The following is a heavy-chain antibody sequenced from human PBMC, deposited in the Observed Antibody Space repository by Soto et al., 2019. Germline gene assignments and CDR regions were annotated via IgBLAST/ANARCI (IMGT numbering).Heavy chain of an antibody. D-gene: IGHD2-15*01. J-gene: IGHJ4*02. CDR3: ASGSQLRRCSGGSCYLLDF. CDR2: INHSGST. Sequence: SETLSLTCAVYGGSFSGYYWSWIRQPPGKGLEWIGEINHSGSTNYNPSLKSRVTISVDTSKNQFSLKLSSVTAADTAVYYCASGSQLRRCSGGSCYLLDFWGQRTLDTGSS. CDR1: GGSFSGYY. V-gene: IGHV4-34*01.